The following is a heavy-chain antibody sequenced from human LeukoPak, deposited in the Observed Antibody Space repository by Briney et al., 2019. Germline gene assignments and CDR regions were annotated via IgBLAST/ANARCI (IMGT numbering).Heavy chain of an antibody. CDR3: ATAPSEVGGYYPEYFRH. D-gene: IGHD3-22*01. CDR1: GFTLSRYW. J-gene: IGHJ1*01. Sequence: PGGSLRLSCEASGFTLSRYWMHWDRQAPGKGLVWVSRIKSDGKTNYADSVKGRFTISSDNAKNTVSLQMDSLRAENTSVYYCATAPSEVGGYYPEYFRHWGKGTLVTVSS. V-gene: IGHV3-74*01. CDR2: IKSDGKT.